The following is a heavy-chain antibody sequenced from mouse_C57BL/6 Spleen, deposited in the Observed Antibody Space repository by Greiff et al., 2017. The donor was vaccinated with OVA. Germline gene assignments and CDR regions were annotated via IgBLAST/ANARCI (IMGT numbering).Heavy chain of an antibody. J-gene: IGHJ3*01. D-gene: IGHD2-3*01. Sequence: EVMLVESGGDLVKPGGSLKLSCAASGFTFSSYGMSWVRQTPDKRLEWVATISSGGSYTYYPDSVKGRFTISRDNAKNTLYLQMSSLKSEDTAMYYCARLYDGYYVLFAYWGQGTLVTVSA. CDR3: ARLYDGYYVLFAY. CDR2: ISSGGSYT. CDR1: GFTFSSYG. V-gene: IGHV5-6*01.